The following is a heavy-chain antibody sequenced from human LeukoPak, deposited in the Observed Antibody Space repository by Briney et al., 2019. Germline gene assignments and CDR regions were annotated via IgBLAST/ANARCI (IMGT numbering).Heavy chain of an antibody. CDR3: ARPRARPGRYYYYYMDV. V-gene: IGHV3-21*01. CDR1: GFTFSSYS. CDR2: ISSSSSYI. J-gene: IGHJ6*03. Sequence: GGSLRLSCAASGFTFSSYSMNWVRQAPGKGLEWVSSISSSSSYIYYADSVKGRFTISRDNAKNSLYLQMNSLRAEDTAVYYCARPRARPGRYYYYYMDVWGKGTTVTVSS. D-gene: IGHD6-6*01.